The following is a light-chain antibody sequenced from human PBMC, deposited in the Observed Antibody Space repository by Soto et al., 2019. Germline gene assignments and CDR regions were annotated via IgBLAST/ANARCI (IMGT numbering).Light chain of an antibody. CDR3: QQYGVPPQS. J-gene: IGKJ3*01. CDR1: QSISGSY. Sequence: EIVLTQSPGTLSLSPGERVTLSCRASQSISGSYLAWYQQKRGQAPRLLVYGATTRATGIPDRFSGSGSGSDFTLIISRLEPEDFAVYFCQQYGVPPQSFGPGTKVDIK. CDR2: GAT. V-gene: IGKV3-20*01.